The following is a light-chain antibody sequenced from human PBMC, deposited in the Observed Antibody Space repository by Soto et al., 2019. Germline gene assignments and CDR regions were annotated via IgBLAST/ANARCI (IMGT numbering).Light chain of an antibody. J-gene: IGKJ1*01. CDR1: QSVSSD. CDR3: QQNNNWPWT. V-gene: IGKV3-15*01. Sequence: EIVITQSPATLSVSPGERATHSCRASQSVSSDLAWYKQRPGQAPRLVIYGASIRATGIPARFSGSGSGTEFTLTISSLQSEDFEVYFCQQNNNWPWTFGQGTKVDIK. CDR2: GAS.